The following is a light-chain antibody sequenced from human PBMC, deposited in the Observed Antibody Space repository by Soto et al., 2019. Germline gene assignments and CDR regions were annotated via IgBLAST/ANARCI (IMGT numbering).Light chain of an antibody. V-gene: IGKV1-39*02. CDR2: AAT. CDR1: QSIIRY. J-gene: IGKJ4*01. Sequence: IRMTQSPSYPSASVGDRVTIPCRASQSIIRYLSWYQQKQGKAPKLLIYAATSLQSGVPSRFSGSKTGTDFNLTISNLQPEDVATYSCQNQLRDPLTSGGGTKVDIK. CDR3: QNQLRDPLT.